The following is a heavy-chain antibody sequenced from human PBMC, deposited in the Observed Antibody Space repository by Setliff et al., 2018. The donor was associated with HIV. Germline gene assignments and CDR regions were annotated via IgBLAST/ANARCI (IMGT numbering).Heavy chain of an antibody. CDR1: GYTFSNYD. J-gene: IGHJ4*02. D-gene: IGHD2-2*01. CDR2: MDPNSGNT. CDR3: ARAPRGVGSSSHFDY. Sequence: AASVKVSCKASGYTFSNYDINWVRQATGQGLEWMGWMDPNSGNTGFAQKFQGRVTMTRNTSISTAYMQLSSLRSEDTAVYFCARAPRGVGSSSHFDYWGRGTLVTVSS. V-gene: IGHV1-8*02.